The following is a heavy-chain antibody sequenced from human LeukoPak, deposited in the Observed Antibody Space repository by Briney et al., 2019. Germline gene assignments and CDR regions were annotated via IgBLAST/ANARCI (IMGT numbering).Heavy chain of an antibody. CDR2: IKAHGSGE. J-gene: IGHJ5*02. V-gene: IGHV3-7*01. D-gene: IGHD3-9*01. Sequence: GGSLRLSCAASGFTFSSRWMSWVRQAPGKGLEWVANIKAHGSGESYVDSVKGRFTISRDNSKNTLYLQMNSLRAEDTAVYYCARDMFPLRYQNDRDNWFDPWGQGTLVTVSS. CDR1: GFTFSSRW. CDR3: ARDMFPLRYQNDRDNWFDP.